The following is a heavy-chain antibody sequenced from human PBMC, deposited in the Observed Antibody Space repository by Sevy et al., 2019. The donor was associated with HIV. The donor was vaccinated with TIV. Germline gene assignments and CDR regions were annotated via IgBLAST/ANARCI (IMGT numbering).Heavy chain of an antibody. D-gene: IGHD6-13*01. CDR2: ISYDGSNK. J-gene: IGHJ6*02. V-gene: IGHV3-30*18. CDR3: AKRGKAAGQSDYYYGMDV. CDR1: GFTFSSYG. Sequence: GGSLRLSCAASGFTFSSYGMHWVRQAPGKGLEWVAVISYDGSNKYYADSVKGRFTISTDNSKNTLYLQRNGLRAEETAVYYCAKRGKAAGQSDYYYGMDVWGQGTTVTVSS.